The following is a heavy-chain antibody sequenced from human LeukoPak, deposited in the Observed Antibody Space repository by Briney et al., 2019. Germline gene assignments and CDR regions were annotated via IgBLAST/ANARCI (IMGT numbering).Heavy chain of an antibody. CDR3: ARGGELGH. CDR1: GYTFTGYY. V-gene: IGHV1-2*02. J-gene: IGHJ4*02. CDR2: MNPNSGGA. D-gene: IGHD1-7*01. Sequence: GASVKVSCKASGYTFTGYYMHWVRQAPGQGLEWMGWMNPNSGGANSAQKFQGRVTMTRDTSISTVYMELSSLRSDDTAVYYCARGGELGHWGQGTLVTVSS.